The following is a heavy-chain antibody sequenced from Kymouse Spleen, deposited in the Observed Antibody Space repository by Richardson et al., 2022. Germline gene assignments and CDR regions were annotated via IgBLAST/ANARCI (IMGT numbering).Heavy chain of an antibody. Sequence: QVQLVESGGGVVQPGRSLRLSCAASGFTFSSYGMHWVRQAPGKGLEWVAVISYDGSNKYYADSVKGRFTISRDNSKNTLYLQMNSLRAEDTAVYYCAKEGYFDWLLPFDYWGQGTLVTVSS. V-gene: IGHV3-30*18. CDR1: GFTFSSYG. CDR3: AKEGYFDWLLPFDY. J-gene: IGHJ4*02. D-gene: IGHD3-9*01. CDR2: ISYDGSNK.